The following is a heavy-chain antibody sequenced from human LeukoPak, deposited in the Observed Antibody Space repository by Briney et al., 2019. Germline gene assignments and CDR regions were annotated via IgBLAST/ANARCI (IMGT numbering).Heavy chain of an antibody. CDR1: GGSISSSSYY. J-gene: IGHJ5*02. D-gene: IGHD3-10*01. V-gene: IGHV4-39*07. CDR3: ARGQRPYYYGSGSYYTHDNWFDP. CDR2: IYYSGST. Sequence: PSETLSLTCTVSGGSISSSSYYWGWIRQPPGKGLEWIGSIYYSGSTYYNPSLKSRVTISVDTSKNQFSLKLSSVTAADTAVYYCARGQRPYYYGSGSYYTHDNWFDPWGQGTLVTVSS.